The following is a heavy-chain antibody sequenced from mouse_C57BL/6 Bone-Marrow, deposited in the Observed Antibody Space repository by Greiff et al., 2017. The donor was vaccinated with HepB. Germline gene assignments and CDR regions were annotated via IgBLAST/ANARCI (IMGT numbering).Heavy chain of an antibody. CDR1: GFTFSDYG. CDR3: ARRATVVDKYYYAMDY. CDR2: ISSGSSTI. J-gene: IGHJ4*01. Sequence: EVKLMESGGGLVKPGGSLKLSCAASGFTFSDYGMHWVRQAPEKGLEWVAYISSGSSTIYYADTVKGRFTISRDNAKNTLFLQMTSLRSEDTAMYYCARRATVVDKYYYAMDYWGQGTSVTVSS. V-gene: IGHV5-17*01. D-gene: IGHD1-1*01.